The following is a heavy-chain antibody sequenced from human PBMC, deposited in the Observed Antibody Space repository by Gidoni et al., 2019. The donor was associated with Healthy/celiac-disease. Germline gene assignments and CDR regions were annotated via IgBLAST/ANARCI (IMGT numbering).Heavy chain of an antibody. CDR2: INHSGST. CDR1: GWSFSGYY. Sequence: QVQLQQWGAGLLKPSETLSLTCAVYGWSFSGYYWSWIRQPPGKGLEWIGEINHSGSTNYNPSLKSRVTISVDTSKNQFSLKLSSVTAADTAVYYCARLPGIAVAGWFDPWGQGTLVTVSS. V-gene: IGHV4-34*01. CDR3: ARLPGIAVAGWFDP. J-gene: IGHJ5*02. D-gene: IGHD6-19*01.